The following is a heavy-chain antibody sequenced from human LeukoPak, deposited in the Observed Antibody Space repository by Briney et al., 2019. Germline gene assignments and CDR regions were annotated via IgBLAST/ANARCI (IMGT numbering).Heavy chain of an antibody. J-gene: IGHJ4*02. V-gene: IGHV3-48*04. CDR2: ISRGSDTT. Sequence: GGSLRLSCAASGFTFSSYSMNWVRQAPGKGPEWVSYISRGSDTTYYADSVKGRFTISRDNAKNSLYLQMNSLRAEDTAVYYCARDFYGGSEFDYWGQGTLVTVSS. D-gene: IGHD4-23*01. CDR3: ARDFYGGSEFDY. CDR1: GFTFSSYS.